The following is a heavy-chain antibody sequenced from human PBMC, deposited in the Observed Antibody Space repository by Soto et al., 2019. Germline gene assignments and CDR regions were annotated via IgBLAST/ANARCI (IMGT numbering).Heavy chain of an antibody. J-gene: IGHJ5*02. D-gene: IGHD1-26*01. CDR1: GGTFRSYA. CDR2: IIPIFGTA. Sequence: SVKVSCKASGGTFRSYAIRWVRQAPGQGLEWMGGIIPIFGTANYAQKFQGRVTITADESTSTAYMELRSLRSEATAAYYCATIVVAKSWFDPWGQGTLVTVSS. CDR3: ATIVVAKSWFDP. V-gene: IGHV1-69*13.